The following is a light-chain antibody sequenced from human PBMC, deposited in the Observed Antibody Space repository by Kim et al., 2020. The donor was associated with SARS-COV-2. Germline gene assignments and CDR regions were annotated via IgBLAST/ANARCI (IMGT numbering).Light chain of an antibody. CDR3: ATWDDSLNGWV. V-gene: IGLV1-44*01. J-gene: IGLJ3*02. CDR2: TDN. CDR1: TSNIGSNS. Sequence: GQRVTISCSGGTSNIGSNSVHWDPQVPGTAPKLLIFTDNKRPSGVPDRFSGAKSGASASLAISGLQSEDEADYYCATWDDSLNGWVFGGGTQLTVL.